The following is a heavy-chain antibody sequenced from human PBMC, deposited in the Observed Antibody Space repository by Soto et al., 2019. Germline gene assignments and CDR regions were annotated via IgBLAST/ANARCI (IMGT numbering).Heavy chain of an antibody. CDR2: IYPADSDT. V-gene: IGHV5-51*01. CDR3: ARLEYYGSTSYYEK. D-gene: IGHD3-10*01. CDR1: GYNFISYW. Sequence: PXESLKISCKGSGYNFISYWIGWVRQMPGKGLEYMGIIYPADSDTRYSPSFQGQVTISADKSISTAYLQWTSLKASDTAVYYCARLEYYGSTSYYEKWGQGTLVTVPQ. J-gene: IGHJ4*02.